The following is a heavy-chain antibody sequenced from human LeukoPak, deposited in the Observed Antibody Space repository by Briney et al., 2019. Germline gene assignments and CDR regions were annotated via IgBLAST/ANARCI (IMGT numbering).Heavy chain of an antibody. D-gene: IGHD3-22*01. CDR1: GYTFTSYY. V-gene: IGHV1-46*01. J-gene: IGHJ4*02. CDR2: FNPSGGGT. Sequence: ASVKVSCKASGYTFTSYYMHWVRQAPGQGLEWMGMFNPSGGGTTYAQKFQGRVTMTRDTSTSTVYMELSSLRSEDTAVYYCARGRFVLDYYRFGYWGQRTLVTVSS. CDR3: ARGRFVLDYYRFGY.